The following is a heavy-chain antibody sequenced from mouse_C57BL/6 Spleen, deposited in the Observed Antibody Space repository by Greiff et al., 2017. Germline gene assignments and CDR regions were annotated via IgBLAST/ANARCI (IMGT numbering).Heavy chain of an antibody. CDR3: ARECTTVVASCDY. V-gene: IGHV1-80*01. CDR1: GYAFSSYW. D-gene: IGHD1-1*01. Sequence: VQLQESGAELVKPGASVKISCKASGYAFSSYWMNWVKQRPGKGLEWIGQIYPGDGDTNYNGKFKGKATLTADKSSSTAYMQLSSLTSEDSAVYFCARECTTVVASCDYWGQGTTLTVSS. J-gene: IGHJ2*01. CDR2: IYPGDGDT.